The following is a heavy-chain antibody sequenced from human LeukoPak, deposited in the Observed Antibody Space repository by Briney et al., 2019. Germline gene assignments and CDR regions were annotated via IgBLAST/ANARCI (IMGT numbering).Heavy chain of an antibody. CDR1: GFIFSDSA. J-gene: IGHJ4*02. Sequence: PGGSLRLSCAASGFIFSDSAMHWVRQASGKGLEWVGRIRSKANSYATAYAASVKGRFTISRDDSKNTAYLQMNSLKTEDTAVYYCTRREGVFPDYWGQGTLVTVSS. D-gene: IGHD6-13*01. V-gene: IGHV3-73*01. CDR2: IRSKANSYAT. CDR3: TRREGVFPDY.